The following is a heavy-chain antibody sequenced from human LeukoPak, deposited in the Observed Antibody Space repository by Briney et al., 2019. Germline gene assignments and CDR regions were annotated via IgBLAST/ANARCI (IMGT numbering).Heavy chain of an antibody. CDR2: INPNSGGT. D-gene: IGHD3-9*01. CDR1: GYTFTGYY. Sequence: GASVKVSCKASGYTFTGYYMHWVRQAPGQGLEWMGWINPNSGGTNYAQKFQGRVTMTRDTSISTAYMELSRLRSDDTAVYYCARGYYDILTGYYIGYYYYYMDVWGKGTTVTISS. V-gene: IGHV1-2*02. J-gene: IGHJ6*03. CDR3: ARGYYDILTGYYIGYYYYYMDV.